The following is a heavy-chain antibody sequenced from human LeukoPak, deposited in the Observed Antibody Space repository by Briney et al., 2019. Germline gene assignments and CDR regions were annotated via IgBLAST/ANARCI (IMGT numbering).Heavy chain of an antibody. CDR1: GFTFSSYG. Sequence: GGSLRLSCAASGFTFSSYGMHWVRQAPGKGLERVAFIRYDGSNKYYADSVKGRFTISRDNSKNTLYLQMNSLRAEDTAVYYCAKDQGYQLLILRDAFDIWGQGTMVTVSS. CDR2: IRYDGSNK. D-gene: IGHD2-2*01. CDR3: AKDQGYQLLILRDAFDI. V-gene: IGHV3-30*02. J-gene: IGHJ3*02.